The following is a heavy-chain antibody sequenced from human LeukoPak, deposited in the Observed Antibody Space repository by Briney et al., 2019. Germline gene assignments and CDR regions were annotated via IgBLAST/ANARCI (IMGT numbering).Heavy chain of an antibody. CDR3: CFGGYEEQLDY. D-gene: IGHD5-12*01. CDR1: GFTFSNAW. J-gene: IGHJ4*02. Sequence: GGSLRLSCAASGFTFSNAWMSWVRQAPGKGLEWVGRIKSKRDGGTTDYAAPVQGRFTISRDDSKNTLYLQMNSLKTEDTAVYYCCFGGYEEQLDYWGQGTLVTVSS. V-gene: IGHV3-15*01. CDR2: IKSKRDGGTT.